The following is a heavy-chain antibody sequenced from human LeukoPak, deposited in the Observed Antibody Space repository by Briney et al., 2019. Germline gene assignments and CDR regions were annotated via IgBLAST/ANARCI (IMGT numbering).Heavy chain of an antibody. Sequence: ASVKVSCKVSGYTLTELSMHWVRQAPGKVLEWMGSFDPEDGETIYAQKFQGRVTMTEDTSTDTAYMELSSLRSEDTAVYYWATTTYNSRVYYMDVWGKGTTVTVSS. V-gene: IGHV1-24*01. CDR3: ATTTYNSRVYYMDV. J-gene: IGHJ6*03. D-gene: IGHD1-20*01. CDR2: FDPEDGET. CDR1: GYTLTELS.